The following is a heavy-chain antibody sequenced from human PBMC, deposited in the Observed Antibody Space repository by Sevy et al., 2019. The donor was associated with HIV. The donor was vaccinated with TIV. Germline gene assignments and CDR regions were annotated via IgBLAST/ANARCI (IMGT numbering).Heavy chain of an antibody. CDR3: TRTHCSGRSCNGLFDY. CDR1: GFSFSDHY. V-gene: IGHV3-72*01. D-gene: IGHD2-15*01. J-gene: IGHJ4*02. Sequence: GGSLRLSCVASGFSFSDHYMEWVRQAPGMGPQWIARSRNKANRYTTEYAASVKGRFTVSRYVSESSLYLQMNNLKSDDTATYYCTRTHCSGRSCNGLFDYWGQGTRVTVSS. CDR2: SRNKANRYTT.